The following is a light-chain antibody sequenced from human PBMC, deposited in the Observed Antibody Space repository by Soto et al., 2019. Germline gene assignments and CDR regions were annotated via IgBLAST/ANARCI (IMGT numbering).Light chain of an antibody. CDR2: EAS. V-gene: IGKV1-5*03. CDR1: QSISSW. Sequence: DIQMTQSPSTLSASVGDRVTITCRASQSISSWLDWYQQKPGKAPKLLLHEASSSEIGVPPRFSRSGFGTEFTLTISSLQPDDFATYDCQYYKESSTFGQGTRLEIK. CDR3: QYYKESST. J-gene: IGKJ1*01.